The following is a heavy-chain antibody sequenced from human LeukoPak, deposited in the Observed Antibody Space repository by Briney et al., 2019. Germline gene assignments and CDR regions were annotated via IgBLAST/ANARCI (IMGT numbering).Heavy chain of an antibody. J-gene: IGHJ4*02. Sequence: ASVKVSCKASGGTFSSYAISWVRQAPGQGLEWMGRIIPILGIANYAQKFQGRVTITADKSTSTAYMELSSLRSEDTAVYYCARDIAVAARPFDYWGQGTLVTVSS. CDR1: GGTFSSYA. D-gene: IGHD6-19*01. V-gene: IGHV1-69*04. CDR2: IIPILGIA. CDR3: ARDIAVAARPFDY.